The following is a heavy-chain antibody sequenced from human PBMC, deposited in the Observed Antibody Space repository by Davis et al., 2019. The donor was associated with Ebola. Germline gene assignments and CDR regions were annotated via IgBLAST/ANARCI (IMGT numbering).Heavy chain of an antibody. V-gene: IGHV1-2*02. J-gene: IGHJ6*02. CDR3: ARTSGSYYYYGMDV. Sequence: AASVKVSCKASRSTFTNYYMHWVRQAPGQGLEWMGWINPNSGGTDYAQKFQGRVTMTRDTSISTAYMELSRLRSDDTAVYYCARTSGSYYYYGMDVWGQGITVTVSS. CDR1: RSTFTNYY. D-gene: IGHD3-10*01. CDR2: INPNSGGT.